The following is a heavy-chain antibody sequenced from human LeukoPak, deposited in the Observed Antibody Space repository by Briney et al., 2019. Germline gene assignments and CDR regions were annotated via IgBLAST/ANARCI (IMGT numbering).Heavy chain of an antibody. CDR1: GGSISSSSYY. CDR3: ARLPKRRYCSSTSCCYDAFDI. Sequence: SETLSLTCTVSGGSISSSSYYWCWIRQPPGKGLEWIGSIYYSGSTYYNPSLKSRVTISVDTSKNQFSLKLSSVTAADTAVYYCARLPKRRYCSSTSCCYDAFDIWGQGTMVTVSS. D-gene: IGHD2-2*01. CDR2: IYYSGST. V-gene: IGHV4-39*01. J-gene: IGHJ3*02.